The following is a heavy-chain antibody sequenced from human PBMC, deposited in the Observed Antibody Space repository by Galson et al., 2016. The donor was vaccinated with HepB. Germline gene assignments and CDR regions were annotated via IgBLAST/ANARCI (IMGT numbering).Heavy chain of an antibody. J-gene: IGHJ4*02. CDR3: VRDVSRRNTGFFDS. D-gene: IGHD1-14*01. CDR2: ISYDGRTE. CDR1: GFTFSSYA. Sequence: SLRLSCAGSGFTFSSYALHWVRQAPGKGLEWVAAISYDGRTEDYSDSVKGRFTISRDNSKKTVYLQAGDLRREDAGVYYCVRDVSRRNTGFFDSWGQGTQFIVSS. V-gene: IGHV3-30*04.